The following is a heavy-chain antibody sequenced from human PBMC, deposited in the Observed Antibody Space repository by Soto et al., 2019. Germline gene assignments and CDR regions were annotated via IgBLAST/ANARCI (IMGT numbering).Heavy chain of an antibody. CDR2: ISYDGSNK. CDR1: GFTFSSYA. J-gene: IGHJ5*02. V-gene: IGHV3-30-3*01. Sequence: QVQLVESGGGVVQPGRSLRLSCAASGFTFSSYAMHWVRQAPGKGLEWVAVISYDGSNKYYADSVKGRFTISRDNSKNTLYLQRNGLRAEDTAVYYCARDRSGGWYGGGASGWFDPWGQGTLVTVSS. CDR3: ARDRSGGWYGGGASGWFDP. D-gene: IGHD6-19*01.